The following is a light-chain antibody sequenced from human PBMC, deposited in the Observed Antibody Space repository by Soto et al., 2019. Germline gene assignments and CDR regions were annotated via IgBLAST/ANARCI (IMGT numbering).Light chain of an antibody. J-gene: IGKJ1*01. V-gene: IGKV3-15*01. CDR1: QSVSSN. CDR3: QQYNDWPLT. Sequence: EIGMTQSPSTLSVSPGEGATVSCGASQSVSSNLAWYQQKTGQAPSLLIYGAFTRATGIPARFSGTGSGTEFNLTISSLQSEDFALYYCQQYNDWPLTFGQGTKVDIK. CDR2: GAF.